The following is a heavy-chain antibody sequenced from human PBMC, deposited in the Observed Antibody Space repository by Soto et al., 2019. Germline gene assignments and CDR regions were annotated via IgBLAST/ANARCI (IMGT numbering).Heavy chain of an antibody. Sequence: SETLSLTCAVYGGSFSGYYWSWIRQPPGKGLEWIGEINHSGSTNYNPSLKSRVTISVDTSKNQFSLKLSSVTAADTAVYYCASLYCSGGSCSNCFDPWGQGTRVTVPS. J-gene: IGHJ5*02. CDR3: ASLYCSGGSCSNCFDP. CDR2: INHSGST. V-gene: IGHV4-34*01. CDR1: GGSFSGYY. D-gene: IGHD2-15*01.